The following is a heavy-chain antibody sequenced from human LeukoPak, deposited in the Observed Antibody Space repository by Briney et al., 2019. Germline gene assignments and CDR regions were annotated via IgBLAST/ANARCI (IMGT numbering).Heavy chain of an antibody. D-gene: IGHD2-15*01. Sequence: GESLKISCKGSGYSFTNYWIGWVRQMPGKGLEWMGIIYPSASDTRYSPSFRGQVTISADKSITTAYLQWNSLKASDTAMYYCALSSGAYNSAGYFDYWGQGALVTVSS. J-gene: IGHJ4*02. CDR1: GYSFTNYW. CDR2: IYPSASDT. V-gene: IGHV5-51*01. CDR3: ALSSGAYNSAGYFDY.